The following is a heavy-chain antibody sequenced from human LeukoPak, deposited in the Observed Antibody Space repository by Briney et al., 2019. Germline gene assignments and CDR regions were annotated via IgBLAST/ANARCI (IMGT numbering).Heavy chain of an antibody. CDR2: INAGNGNT. CDR1: GGTFSSYA. J-gene: IGHJ5*02. CDR3: ARVALVRGVILWFDP. Sequence: ASVKVSCKASGGTFSSYAINWVRQAPGQRLEWMGWINAGNGNTKYSQKFQGRVTITRDTSASTAYMELSSLRSEDTAVYYCARVALVRGVILWFDPWGQGTLVTVS. V-gene: IGHV1-3*01. D-gene: IGHD3-10*01.